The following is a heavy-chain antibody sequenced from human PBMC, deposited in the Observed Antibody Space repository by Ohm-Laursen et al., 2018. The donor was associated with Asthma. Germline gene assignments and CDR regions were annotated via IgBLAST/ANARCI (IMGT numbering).Heavy chain of an antibody. CDR3: ARGVGIYYGAGAIDS. Sequence: SQTLSLTCHVSGGSINNFYWHWIRQLPGKGLEWIGYIDYGGSTFNNPSLESRITISVVTSKNQISLRLSSVTAADTAVYYCARGVGIYYGAGAIDSWGQGTLVTVSS. D-gene: IGHD4/OR15-4a*01. J-gene: IGHJ4*02. V-gene: IGHV4-31*03. CDR1: GGSINNFY. CDR2: IDYGGST.